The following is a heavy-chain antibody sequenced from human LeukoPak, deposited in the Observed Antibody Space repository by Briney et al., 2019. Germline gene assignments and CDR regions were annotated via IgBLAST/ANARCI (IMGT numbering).Heavy chain of an antibody. CDR3: AKDICSSTGCHEFDY. V-gene: IGHV1-18*01. Sequence: GASVKVSCKASGYTFTSYGISWVRQAPGQGLEWMGWISAYNGNRKYAQKLQGRVTMTTDTSTSTAYMELRSLRSDDTALYYCAKDICSSTGCHEFDYWGQGTLVTVSS. J-gene: IGHJ4*02. CDR2: ISAYNGNR. CDR1: GYTFTSYG. D-gene: IGHD2-2*01.